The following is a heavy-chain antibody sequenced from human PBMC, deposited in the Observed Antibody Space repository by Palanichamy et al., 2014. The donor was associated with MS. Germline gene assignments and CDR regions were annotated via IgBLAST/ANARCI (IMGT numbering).Heavy chain of an antibody. CDR2: INPSGGST. Sequence: VQSGAEVKKPGASVKVSCKASGYTFTSYYMHWVRQAPGQGLEWMGIINPSGGSTSYAQKFQGRVTMTRDTSTSTVYMELSSLRSEDTAVYYCARGVNPFTIVVVPAAMAVYYYYYGMDVWGQGTTVTVSS. J-gene: IGHJ6*02. CDR1: GYTFTSYY. V-gene: IGHV1-46*01. CDR3: ARGVNPFTIVVVPAAMAVYYYYYGMDV. D-gene: IGHD2-2*01.